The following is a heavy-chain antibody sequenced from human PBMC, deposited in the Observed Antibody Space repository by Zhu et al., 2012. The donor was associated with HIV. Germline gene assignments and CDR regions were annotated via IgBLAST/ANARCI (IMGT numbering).Heavy chain of an antibody. V-gene: IGHV4-34*01. CDR2: INHSGST. CDR3: ARHGLGYASKWYRGNWYFDV. Sequence: QVQLQQWGAGLLKPSETLSLTCAVYGGSFSSYYWSWIRQPPGKRLEWIAEINHSGSTNYNPSLKSRITVSVYTSKSQFSLKMSSVTAADTAVYYCARHGLGYASKWYRGNWYFDVWGRGTLVTVSS. D-gene: IGHD2-8*01. J-gene: IGHJ2*01. CDR1: GGSFSSYY.